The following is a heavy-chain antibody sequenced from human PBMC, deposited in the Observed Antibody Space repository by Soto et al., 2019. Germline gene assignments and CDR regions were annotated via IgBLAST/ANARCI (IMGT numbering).Heavy chain of an antibody. J-gene: IGHJ6*02. CDR2: ISYDGSNK. CDR1: GFTFSSYA. Sequence: QVQLVESGGGVVQPGRSLRLSCAASGFTFSSYAMPWVRQAQGKGLEWVAVISYDGSNKYYADSVNGRFTISRDNSKNTLYLPMNSLRADDTAVYSCARERDLCYYYVMDVCGQGTTVTVSS. D-gene: IGHD2-21*01. CDR3: ARERDLCYYYVMDV. V-gene: IGHV3-30-3*01.